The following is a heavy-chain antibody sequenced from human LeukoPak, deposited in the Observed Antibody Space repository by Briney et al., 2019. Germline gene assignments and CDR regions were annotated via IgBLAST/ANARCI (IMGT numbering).Heavy chain of an antibody. Sequence: GGSLRLSCAASGFTFSSYSMNWVRQAPGNGLEWVSSISSSSSYIYYADSVKGRFTISRDDAKNLLYLQMNSLRAEDTAVYYCARDPSSEDIVLIRDPAGYWGQGTLVTVSS. V-gene: IGHV3-21*01. CDR2: ISSSSSYI. J-gene: IGHJ4*02. CDR1: GFTFSSYS. D-gene: IGHD2-8*01. CDR3: ARDPSSEDIVLIRDPAGY.